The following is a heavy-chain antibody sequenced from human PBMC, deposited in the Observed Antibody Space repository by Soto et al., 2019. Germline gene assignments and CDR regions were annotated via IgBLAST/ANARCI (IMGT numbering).Heavy chain of an antibody. V-gene: IGHV3-30-3*01. D-gene: IGHD2-15*01. CDR1: GFAFSTYA. CDR2: ISYDGSIR. CDR3: ARDPSGGGWDLDY. J-gene: IGHJ4*02. Sequence: QVQLVESGGGVVQPGRSLRLSCAASGFAFSTYAMHWVRQAPGKGLEWVAVISYDGSIRYYVDSVKGRFTISRDSSKNTLYLEMNSLRTEDTAVYHCARDPSGGGWDLDYWGQGTLVTVSS.